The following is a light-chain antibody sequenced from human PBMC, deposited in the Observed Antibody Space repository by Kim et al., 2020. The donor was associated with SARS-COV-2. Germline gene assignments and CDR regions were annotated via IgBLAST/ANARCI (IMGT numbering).Light chain of an antibody. CDR1: SSDVGGYNY. CDR3: SSYTSSSSSYV. Sequence: SLTISGTGTSSDVGGYNYVSWYQQHPGKAPKLMIYDVSNRPSGVSNHFSGSKSGNTASLTISGLQAEDEADYYCSSYTSSSSSYVFGTGTKVTVL. V-gene: IGLV2-14*03. J-gene: IGLJ1*01. CDR2: DVS.